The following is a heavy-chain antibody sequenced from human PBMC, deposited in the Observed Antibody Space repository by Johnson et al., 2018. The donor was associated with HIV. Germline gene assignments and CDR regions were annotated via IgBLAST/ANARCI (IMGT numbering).Heavy chain of an antibody. J-gene: IGHJ3*02. V-gene: IGHV3-30*04. CDR2: ISYDGSNK. CDR3: ARAPLYCSGGSCYSGVMIVGAFDI. D-gene: IGHD2-15*01. Sequence: QVQLVESGGGVVQPGRSLRLSCAASGFTFSSYAMHWVRQAPGKGLEWVAVISYDGSNKYYADSVRGRFTISRDNSKNTLYLQMNSLRAEDTVVYYCARAPLYCSGGSCYSGVMIVGAFDIWGQGTMVTVSS. CDR1: GFTFSSYA.